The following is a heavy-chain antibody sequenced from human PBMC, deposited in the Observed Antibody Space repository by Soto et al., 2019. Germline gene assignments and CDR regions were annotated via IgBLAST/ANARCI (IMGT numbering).Heavy chain of an antibody. J-gene: IGHJ4*02. CDR3: ARDRGTDSSGYSFDY. Sequence: PGGSLRLSCAASGFTFSSYGMHWVRQAPGKGLEWVAVISYDGSNKYYADSVKGRFTISRDNAKNSLYLQMNSLRDEDTAVYYCARDRGTDSSGYSFDYWGQGTLVTVSS. V-gene: IGHV3-30*03. CDR2: ISYDGSNK. D-gene: IGHD3-22*01. CDR1: GFTFSSYG.